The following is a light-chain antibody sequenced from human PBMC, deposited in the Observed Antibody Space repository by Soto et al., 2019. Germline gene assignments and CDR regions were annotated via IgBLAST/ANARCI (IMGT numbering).Light chain of an antibody. Sequence: EILLTQSPSTLSLSPGEGVTLSCRASQSVTVNSLAWYQQKPGQAPRLLIYAAFTRAAAVPDRFTGSGSGTDFALTISRLEPEDFGVYYCQQYGDSPLTSGPGTKVDIK. CDR3: QQYGDSPLT. CDR1: QSVTVNS. V-gene: IGKV3-20*01. J-gene: IGKJ3*01. CDR2: AAF.